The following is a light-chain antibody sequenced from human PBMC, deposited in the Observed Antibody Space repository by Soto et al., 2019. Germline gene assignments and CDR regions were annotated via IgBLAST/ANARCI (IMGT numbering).Light chain of an antibody. CDR3: QHYYNCPWT. V-gene: IGKV1-5*01. CDR2: DAS. J-gene: IGKJ1*01. CDR1: QSISTW. Sequence: DIQMTQSPSSLSASVGDRVSITCRASQSISTWLAWYQQQPGGAPRLLIYDASSLQSGVPSRFSGNGSGTEFTLTISSLQPDDFSSYYCQHYYNCPWTFGQGTKVDIK.